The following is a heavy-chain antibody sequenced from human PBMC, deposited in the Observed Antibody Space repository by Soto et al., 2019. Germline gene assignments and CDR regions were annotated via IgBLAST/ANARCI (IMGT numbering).Heavy chain of an antibody. CDR3: ASDQGRLVWFGGYYYYGMDV. CDR1: GGTIRSSA. V-gene: IGHV1-69*01. D-gene: IGHD3-10*01. J-gene: IGHJ6*02. Sequence: QVQLVQSGAEVKKPGSSVKVSCKASGGTIRSSAISWVRQAPGQGLEWMGGIIPMFDTGNYAQKLQGRVTITADESTSTVYMELRSLRSEDTAVYYCASDQGRLVWFGGYYYYGMDVWGQGTTVTVSS. CDR2: IIPMFDTG.